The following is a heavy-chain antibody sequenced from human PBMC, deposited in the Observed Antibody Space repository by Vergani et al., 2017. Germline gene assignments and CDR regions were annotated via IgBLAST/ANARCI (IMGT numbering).Heavy chain of an antibody. J-gene: IGHJ6*03. CDR1: GFTFSSYS. Sequence: EVQLVESGGGLVKPGGSLRLSCAASGFTFSSYSMNWVRQAPGKGLEWVSSISSSSSYIYYADSVKGRFTISRDNAKNSLYLQMNSLRAEDTAVYYCARYGLVCSGGSCYSYYYYYMDVWGKGTTVTVSS. CDR3: ARYGLVCSGGSCYSYYYYYMDV. CDR2: ISSSSSYI. D-gene: IGHD2-15*01. V-gene: IGHV3-21*01.